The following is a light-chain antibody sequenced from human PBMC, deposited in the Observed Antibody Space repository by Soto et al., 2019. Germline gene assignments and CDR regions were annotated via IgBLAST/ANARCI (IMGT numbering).Light chain of an antibody. CDR3: QSYDSSLSGYV. CDR1: SSNIGAGYE. CDR2: ENN. J-gene: IGLJ1*01. V-gene: IGLV1-40*01. Sequence: QSVLTQPPSVSEAPGQRVTISCTGSSSNIGAGYEAHWYQPVPGTAPKLLIYENNNRPSGVPDRFSGSKSGTSASLAITGLRAEDEAEYYCQSYDSSLSGYVFGTGTKVTVL.